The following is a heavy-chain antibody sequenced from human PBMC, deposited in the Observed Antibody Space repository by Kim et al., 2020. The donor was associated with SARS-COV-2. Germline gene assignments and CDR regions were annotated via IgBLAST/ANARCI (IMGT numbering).Heavy chain of an antibody. CDR3: ARASNVDTAMVLDY. J-gene: IGHJ4*02. D-gene: IGHD5-18*01. CDR1: GFTFSSYA. CDR2: ISYDGSNK. Sequence: GGSLRLSCAASGFTFSSYAMHWVRQAPGKGLEWVAVISYDGSNKYYADSVKGRFTISRDNSKNTLYLQMNSLRAEDTAVYYCARASNVDTAMVLDYWGQGTLVTVSS. V-gene: IGHV3-30-3*01.